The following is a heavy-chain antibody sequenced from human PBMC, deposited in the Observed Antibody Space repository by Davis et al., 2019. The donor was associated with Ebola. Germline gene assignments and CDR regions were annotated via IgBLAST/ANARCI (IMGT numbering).Heavy chain of an antibody. J-gene: IGHJ4*02. CDR1: GYTFTSYA. CDR3: ARGRDSSGYSSSIDY. Sequence: AASVKVSCKASGYTFTSYAMNWVRQAPGQGLEWMGWINTNTGNPTYAQGFTGRFVFSLDTSVSAAYLQISSLKAEDTAVYYCARGRDSSGYSSSIDYWGQGTLVTVSS. V-gene: IGHV7-4-1*02. D-gene: IGHD3-22*01. CDR2: INTNTGNP.